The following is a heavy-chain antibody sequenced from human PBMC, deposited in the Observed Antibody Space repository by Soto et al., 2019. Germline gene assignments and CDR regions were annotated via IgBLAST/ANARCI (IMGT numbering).Heavy chain of an antibody. D-gene: IGHD3-10*02. CDR3: ARVTMSDAFDI. CDR2: INHSGST. V-gene: IGHV4-34*01. Sequence: QVQLQQWGAGLLKPSETLSLTCAVYGGSFSGYYWSWIRQPPGKGLEWIGEINHSGSTNYNPSLKGRVTISVDTSKNQFSLKLSSVTAADTAVYYCARVTMSDAFDIWGQGTMVTVSS. J-gene: IGHJ3*02. CDR1: GGSFSGYY.